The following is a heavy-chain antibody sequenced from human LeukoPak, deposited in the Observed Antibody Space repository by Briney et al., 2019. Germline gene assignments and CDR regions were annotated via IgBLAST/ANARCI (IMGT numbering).Heavy chain of an antibody. CDR3: ARQAYGPAHP. J-gene: IGHJ5*02. D-gene: IGHD4-17*01. V-gene: IGHV3-48*03. CDR1: GFTLSSYN. CDR2: IRNSGNTI. Sequence: PGGSLRLSCAVSGFTLSSYNMNWVRQAPGKGLEWVSYIRNSGNTIYYADSVKGRFTISRDNAKNSLYLQMNSLRAEDTAVYYCARQAYGPAHPWGQGTLVTVSS.